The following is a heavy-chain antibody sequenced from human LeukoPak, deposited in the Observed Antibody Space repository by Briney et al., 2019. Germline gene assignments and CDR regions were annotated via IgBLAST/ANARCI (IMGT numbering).Heavy chain of an antibody. V-gene: IGHV1-18*04. CDR1: GYTFTSHV. CDR2: TSTYNVNT. CDR3: ARDQYYDSKGWFDP. D-gene: IGHD3-22*01. J-gene: IGHJ5*02. Sequence: VSVKVSCKASGYTFTSHVITGVRQAPGQGLGWRGWTSTYNVNTNYSQKLQGRVTMTTDTSTSTAYMELRSLRSDDTAVYYCARDQYYDSKGWFDPWGQGTLVTVSS.